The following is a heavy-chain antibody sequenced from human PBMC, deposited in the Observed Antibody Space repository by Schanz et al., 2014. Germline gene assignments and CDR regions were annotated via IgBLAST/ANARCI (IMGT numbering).Heavy chain of an antibody. D-gene: IGHD6-19*01. Sequence: QVQLVQSGSELKKPGASVKVSCKASGYTFTSYAMNWVRQAPGQGLEWVGWINTNTGNPTYAQGFTGRFVFSLDTSVSTAYLQISSLKADDTAVYYCARAISSGYASGSYHFDSWGQGTLVTVSS. V-gene: IGHV7-4-1*02. CDR1: GYTFTSYA. CDR2: INTNTGNP. J-gene: IGHJ4*02. CDR3: ARAISSGYASGSYHFDS.